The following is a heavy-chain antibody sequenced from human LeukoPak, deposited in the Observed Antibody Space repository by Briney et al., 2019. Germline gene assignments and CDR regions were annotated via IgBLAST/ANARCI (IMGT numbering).Heavy chain of an antibody. J-gene: IGHJ4*02. CDR1: GFTFSSYA. D-gene: IGHD5-24*01. CDR2: ISYDGSNK. V-gene: IGHV3-30-3*01. CDR3: ARFPFRGIRDGHFDY. Sequence: GGSLRLSCAASGFTFSSYAMHWVRQAPGKGLEWVAVISYDGSNKYYADSVKGRFTISRDNSKNTLYLQMNSLRAEDTAVYYCARFPFRGIRDGHFDYWGQGTLVTVSS.